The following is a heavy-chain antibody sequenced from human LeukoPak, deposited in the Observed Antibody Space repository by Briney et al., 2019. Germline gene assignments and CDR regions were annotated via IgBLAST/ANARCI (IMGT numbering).Heavy chain of an antibody. CDR1: GGSISSGSYY. J-gene: IGHJ4*02. V-gene: IGHV4-61*02. Sequence: SQTLSLTCTVSGGSISSGSYYWSWIRQPAGKGLEWIGRIYTGGSTNYNPSLKSRVTISVDTSKNQFPLKLSSVTAADTAVYYCARERKSGYSYNIEYWGQGTLVSVSS. D-gene: IGHD5-18*01. CDR3: ARERKSGYSYNIEY. CDR2: IYTGGST.